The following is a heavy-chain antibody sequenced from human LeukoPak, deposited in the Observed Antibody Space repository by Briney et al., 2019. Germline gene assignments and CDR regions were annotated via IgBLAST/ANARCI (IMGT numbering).Heavy chain of an antibody. CDR1: GYTFTGYY. CDR2: INPNSGGT. Sequence: ASVKVSCKASGYTFTGYYMHWVRQAPGQGLEWMGWINPNSGGTNYAQKFQGRVTMTRDTSISTAYMELSRLRSDDTAVYYCARVTVTPVRWFDPWGQGTLVTVSS. V-gene: IGHV1-2*02. J-gene: IGHJ5*02. CDR3: ARVTVTPVRWFDP. D-gene: IGHD4-11*01.